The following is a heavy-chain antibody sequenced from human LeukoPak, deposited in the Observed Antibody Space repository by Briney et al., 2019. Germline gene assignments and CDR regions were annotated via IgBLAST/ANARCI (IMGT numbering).Heavy chain of an antibody. CDR3: ASDITIFGVVIHPPGPTDY. CDR1: GYTFTSYD. V-gene: IGHV1-8*01. Sequence: ALVKVSCKASGYTFTSYDINWVRQATGQGLEWMGWMNPNSGNTGYAQKFQGRVTMTRNTSISTAYMELSRLRSDDTAVYYCASDITIFGVVIHPPGPTDYWGQGTLVTVSS. D-gene: IGHD3-3*01. CDR2: MNPNSGNT. J-gene: IGHJ4*02.